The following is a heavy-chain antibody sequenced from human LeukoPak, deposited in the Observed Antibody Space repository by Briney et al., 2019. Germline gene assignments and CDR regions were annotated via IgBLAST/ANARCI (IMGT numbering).Heavy chain of an antibody. CDR3: ARDRYYYDSSGYLLFDY. CDR2: IYTSGST. J-gene: IGHJ4*02. Sequence: SETLSLTCTVSGGSISRYYWSWIRQPAGKGLEWIGRIYTSGSTNYNPSLKSRVTMSVDTSKNQFSLKLSSVTAADTAVYCCARDRYYYDSSGYLLFDYWGQGTLVTVSS. CDR1: GGSISRYY. D-gene: IGHD3-22*01. V-gene: IGHV4-4*07.